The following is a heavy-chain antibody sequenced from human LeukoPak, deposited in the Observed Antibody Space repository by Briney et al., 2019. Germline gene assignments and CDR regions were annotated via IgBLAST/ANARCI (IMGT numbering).Heavy chain of an antibody. D-gene: IGHD1-14*01. CDR2: ISGSGGST. J-gene: IGHJ3*02. Sequence: GGSLRLSCAASGFTFSSYVMSWVRQAPGKGLEWVSTISGSGGSTYYADSVKGRFTISRHISKNTLYLQMNSLRAEDTAVYYCARAGPYDAFDIWGQGTMVTVSS. CDR3: ARAGPYDAFDI. CDR1: GFTFSSYV. V-gene: IGHV3-23*01.